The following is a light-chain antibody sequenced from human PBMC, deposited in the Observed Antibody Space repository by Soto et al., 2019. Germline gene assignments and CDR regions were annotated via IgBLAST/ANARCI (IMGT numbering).Light chain of an antibody. CDR3: QHYNSYSEA. V-gene: IGKV1-5*03. Sequence: DIQMTQSPSPLSASVGDRVTITCLASQRISSWLAWYQQKPGKAPTLLIYKASTLKSGVPSRFSGSGSGTEFTLTISSLQPDDFATYYCQHYNSYSEAFGQGTKVDI. J-gene: IGKJ1*01. CDR1: QRISSW. CDR2: KAS.